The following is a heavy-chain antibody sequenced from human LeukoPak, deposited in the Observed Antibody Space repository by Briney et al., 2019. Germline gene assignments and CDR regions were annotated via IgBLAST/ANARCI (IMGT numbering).Heavy chain of an antibody. CDR1: GFTVSSNY. Sequence: GGSLRLSCAASGFTVSSNYMSWVRQAPGKGLEWVSVIYSGGSTYYADSVKGRFTISRDNPKNTLYLQMNSLRAEDTAVYYCARVYCGGDCYFDYWGQGTLVTVSS. V-gene: IGHV3-66*02. J-gene: IGHJ4*02. CDR3: ARVYCGGDCYFDY. D-gene: IGHD2-21*02. CDR2: IYSGGST.